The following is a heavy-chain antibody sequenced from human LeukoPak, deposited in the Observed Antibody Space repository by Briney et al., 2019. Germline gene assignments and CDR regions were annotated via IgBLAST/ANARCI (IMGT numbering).Heavy chain of an antibody. CDR1: GGSISSYY. D-gene: IGHD3-3*01. V-gene: IGHV4-59*01. Sequence: SETLSLTGTVSGGSISSYYWSWVRQPPGKGLEWIGYIYYSGSTNYNPSLKSRVTISVDTSKNQFSLKLSSVTAADTAVYYCARESNLFGVADDAFDIWGQGTMVTVSS. J-gene: IGHJ3*02. CDR2: IYYSGST. CDR3: ARESNLFGVADDAFDI.